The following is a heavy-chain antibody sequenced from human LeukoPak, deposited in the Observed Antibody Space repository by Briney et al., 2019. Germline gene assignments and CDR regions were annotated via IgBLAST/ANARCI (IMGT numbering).Heavy chain of an antibody. J-gene: IGHJ4*02. D-gene: IGHD5-18*01. CDR1: GFTVSSNY. CDR3: AKGAGTLDTAMVWG. Sequence: GGSLRLSCAASGFTVSSNYMSWVRQAPGKGLEWVSVIYSGGSTYYADSVKGRFTISRDNSKNTLYLQMNSLRAEDTAVYYCAKGAGTLDTAMVWGWGQGTLVTVSS. CDR2: IYSGGST. V-gene: IGHV3-66*01.